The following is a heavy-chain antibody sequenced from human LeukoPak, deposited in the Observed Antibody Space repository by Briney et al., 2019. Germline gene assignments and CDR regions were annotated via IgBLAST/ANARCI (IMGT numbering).Heavy chain of an antibody. J-gene: IGHJ4*02. CDR3: ARETVFGVVVPTYYFDY. CDR2: IIPIFGTA. CDR1: GGSFGGYA. Sequence: VASVKVSCKASGGSFGGYAINWLRQAPGQGLEWMGGIIPIFGTANYAQKFQGRVTITTDESTSTAYMELSSLRAEDTAVYYCARETVFGVVVPTYYFDYWGQGTLVTVSS. D-gene: IGHD3-3*01. V-gene: IGHV1-69*05.